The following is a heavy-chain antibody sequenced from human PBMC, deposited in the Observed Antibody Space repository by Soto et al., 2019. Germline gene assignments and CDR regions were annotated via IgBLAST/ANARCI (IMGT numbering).Heavy chain of an antibody. Sequence: SVTMSVTRISTSASIGSDYWRWIRQPPGKGLEWIGYVFYTGSTNYNPSLKSRVTISVDTSKNQFSLKLSSVTAADTAMYYCASAFGDYGMVYYGMDVWGQGTTVT. D-gene: IGHD4-17*01. CDR2: VFYTGST. CDR3: ASAFGDYGMVYYGMDV. V-gene: IGHV4-59*01. J-gene: IGHJ6*02. CDR1: SASIGSDY.